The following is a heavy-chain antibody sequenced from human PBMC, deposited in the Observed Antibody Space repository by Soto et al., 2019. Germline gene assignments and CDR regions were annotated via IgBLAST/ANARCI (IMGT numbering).Heavy chain of an antibody. D-gene: IGHD3-22*01. CDR3: ARTGITMIGGGMDV. Sequence: GGSLRLSCAASGFTFSSYAMHWVRQAPGKGLEWVAVISYDGSNKYYADSVKGRFTISRDNSKNTLYLQMNSLRAEDTAVYYCARTGITMIGGGMDVWGQGTTVTVSS. CDR1: GFTFSSYA. CDR2: ISYDGSNK. J-gene: IGHJ6*02. V-gene: IGHV3-30-3*01.